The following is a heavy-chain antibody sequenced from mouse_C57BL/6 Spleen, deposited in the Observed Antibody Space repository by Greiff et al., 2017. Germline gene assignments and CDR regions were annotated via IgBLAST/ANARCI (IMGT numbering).Heavy chain of an antibody. Sequence: EVKLMESGGGLVKPGGSLKLSCAASGFTFSDYGMHWVRQAPEKGLEWVAYISSGSSTIYYADTVKGRFTISRDNAKNTLFLQMTSLRSEDTAMYYCARCGYYPYWYFDVWGTGTTVTVSS. CDR3: ARCGYYPYWYFDV. CDR2: ISSGSSTI. V-gene: IGHV5-17*01. J-gene: IGHJ1*03. D-gene: IGHD2-3*01. CDR1: GFTFSDYG.